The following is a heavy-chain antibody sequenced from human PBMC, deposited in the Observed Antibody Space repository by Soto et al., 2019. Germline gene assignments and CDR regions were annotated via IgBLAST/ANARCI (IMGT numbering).Heavy chain of an antibody. CDR3: ARIRSPTMVRGVILWFDP. CDR2: IFSNDEK. D-gene: IGHD3-10*01. J-gene: IGHJ5*02. Sequence: QVTLKESGPVLVKPTETLTLTCTVSGFSLSNARMGVSWIRQPPGKALEWLAHIFSNDEKSYSTSLKSRLTISKDPPKRPVALTMTNMDPVDTATYYCARIRSPTMVRGVILWFDPWGQGTLVTVSS. CDR1: GFSLSNARMG. V-gene: IGHV2-26*01.